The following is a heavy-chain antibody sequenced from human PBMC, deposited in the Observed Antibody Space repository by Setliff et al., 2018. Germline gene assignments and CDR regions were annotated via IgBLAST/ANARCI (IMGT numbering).Heavy chain of an antibody. J-gene: IGHJ4*02. Sequence: SETLSLTCAVYGGSFSGYYWTWIRQPPGKGLEWIGEINHSGSSNYNPSLKSRVTISVDTSRNQFSLNPSSVTAADTAVYYCARGPRYSGSYYVNYWGQGTLVTVSS. CDR2: INHSGSS. CDR3: ARGPRYSGSYYVNY. CDR1: GGSFSGYY. D-gene: IGHD1-26*01. V-gene: IGHV4-34*01.